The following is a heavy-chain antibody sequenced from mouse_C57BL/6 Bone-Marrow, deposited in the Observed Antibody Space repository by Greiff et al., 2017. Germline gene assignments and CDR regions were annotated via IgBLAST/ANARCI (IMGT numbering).Heavy chain of an antibody. CDR3: SIYYKGY. D-gene: IGHD2-1*01. V-gene: IGHV1-69*01. CDR2: IDPSDSYT. Sequence: QVQLQQPGAELVMPGASVKLSCKASGYTFTSYWMHWGKQRPGQGLEWIGEIDPSDSYTTYNQKLKGKSTWNVDKSSSTAYLQLSSLTSVDSAVYYCSIYYKGYWGQGTTLTVSS. CDR1: GYTFTSYW. J-gene: IGHJ2*01.